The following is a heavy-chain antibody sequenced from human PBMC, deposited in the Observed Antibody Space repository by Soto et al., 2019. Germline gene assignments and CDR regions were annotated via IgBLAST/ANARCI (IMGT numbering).Heavy chain of an antibody. Sequence: ASVKVSCKASGGTFSSYAISWVRQAPGQGLEWMGGIIPIFGTANYAQKFQDRVTITADESTSTAYMELSSLRSEDTAVYYCARGGSCSSTSCYKGFDYWGQGTLVTVSS. V-gene: IGHV1-69*13. J-gene: IGHJ4*02. D-gene: IGHD2-2*02. CDR3: ARGGSCSSTSCYKGFDY. CDR2: IIPIFGTA. CDR1: GGTFSSYA.